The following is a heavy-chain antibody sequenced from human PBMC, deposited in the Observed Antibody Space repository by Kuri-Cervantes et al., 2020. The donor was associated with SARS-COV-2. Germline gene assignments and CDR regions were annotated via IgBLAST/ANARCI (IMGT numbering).Heavy chain of an antibody. CDR2: IYYSGST. D-gene: IGHD6-13*01. J-gene: IGHJ5*02. CDR1: GGSISSYY. V-gene: IGHV4-59*12. CDR3: ARESSSSWYWFDP. Sequence: LRLSCTVSGGSISSYYWSWIRQPPGKGLEWIGYIYYSGSTNYNPSLKSRVTISVDTSKNQFSLKLSSVTAADPAVYYCARESSSSWYWFDPWGQGTLVTVSS.